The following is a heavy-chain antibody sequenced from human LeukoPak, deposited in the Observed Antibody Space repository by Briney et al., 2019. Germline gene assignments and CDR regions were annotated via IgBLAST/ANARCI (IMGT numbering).Heavy chain of an antibody. CDR2: ISYSGST. Sequence: SETLSLTCTVSGGSISTYYWSWIRQPPGKGLELIGYISYSGSTNYNPSLKSRVTISVDTSKNQFALKLSSVTAVDTAVYYCARWAVSSSGWHGRWFDPWGQGTLVTVSS. CDR3: ARWAVSSSGWHGRWFDP. V-gene: IGHV4-59*01. D-gene: IGHD6-19*01. CDR1: GGSISTYY. J-gene: IGHJ5*02.